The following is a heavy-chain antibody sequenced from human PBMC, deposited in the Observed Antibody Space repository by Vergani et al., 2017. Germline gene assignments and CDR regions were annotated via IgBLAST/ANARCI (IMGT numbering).Heavy chain of an antibody. Sequence: EVQLVESGGGLVQPGGSLRLSCAASGFTVSSNYMSWVRQAPGKGLEWVSVIYSGGSTYYADSVKGRFTISRHNSKNTLYLQMNSLRAEDTAVYYCARQYYYDSSGYYGGDAFDIWGQGTMVTVSS. V-gene: IGHV3-53*04. CDR1: GFTVSSNY. D-gene: IGHD3-22*01. CDR3: ARQYYYDSSGYYGGDAFDI. J-gene: IGHJ3*02. CDR2: IYSGGST.